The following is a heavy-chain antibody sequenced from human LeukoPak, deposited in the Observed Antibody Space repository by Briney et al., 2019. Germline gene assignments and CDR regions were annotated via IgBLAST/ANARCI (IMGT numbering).Heavy chain of an antibody. CDR1: GYTFTSYD. J-gene: IGHJ6*02. CDR3: ARGPYSSGWTYYYYGMDV. D-gene: IGHD6-19*01. Sequence: ATVKVSCKASGYTFTSYDIHWVRQATGQGLEWMGWMNPNSGNTGYAQKFQGRVTMTRNTSISTAYMELSSLRSEDTAVYYCARGPYSSGWTYYYYGMDVWGQGTTVTVSS. V-gene: IGHV1-8*01. CDR2: MNPNSGNT.